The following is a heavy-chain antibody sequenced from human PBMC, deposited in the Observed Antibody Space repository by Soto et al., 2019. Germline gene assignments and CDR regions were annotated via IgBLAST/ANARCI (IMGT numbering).Heavy chain of an antibody. D-gene: IGHD6-13*01. CDR1: GFSFSDYY. J-gene: IGHJ5*02. Sequence: QVQLVESGGGLVKPAGSLRLSCAASGFSFSDYYMSWIRQAPGKGLEWISYISKSSRALSYADSVKGRFTISRDNANNSLYLQLNSLRVEDTAVYYCARGGSSCFDPWGQGTLVIVSS. CDR2: ISKSSRAL. CDR3: ARGGSSCFDP. V-gene: IGHV3-11*01.